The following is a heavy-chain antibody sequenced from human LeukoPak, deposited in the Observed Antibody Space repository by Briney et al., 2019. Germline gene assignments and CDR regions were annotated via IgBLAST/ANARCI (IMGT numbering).Heavy chain of an antibody. CDR1: GFTFSSYG. D-gene: IGHD3-22*01. CDR3: ARDCYDSSGYYSPPDYYYYYMDV. Sequence: GGSLRLSCAASGFTFSSYGMHWVRQAPGKGLEWVAVIWYDASNKYYADSVKGRFTISRDNSKNTLYLQMNSLRAEDTAVYYCARDCYDSSGYYSPPDYYYYYMDVWGKGTTVTVSS. CDR2: IWYDASNK. V-gene: IGHV3-33*01. J-gene: IGHJ6*03.